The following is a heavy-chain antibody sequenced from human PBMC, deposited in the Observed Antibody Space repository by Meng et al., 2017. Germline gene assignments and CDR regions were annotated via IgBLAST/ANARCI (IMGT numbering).Heavy chain of an antibody. CDR1: GFAFSSYS. Sequence: GESLKISCAASGFAFSSYSMNWVRQAPGKGLEWVSSISSSSSYIYYADSVKGRFTISRDNAKNSLYLQMSSLRAEDTAVYYCARHRWLNDYWGQGTLVTVSS. CDR2: ISSSSSYI. D-gene: IGHD5-12*01. V-gene: IGHV3-21*01. J-gene: IGHJ4*02. CDR3: ARHRWLNDY.